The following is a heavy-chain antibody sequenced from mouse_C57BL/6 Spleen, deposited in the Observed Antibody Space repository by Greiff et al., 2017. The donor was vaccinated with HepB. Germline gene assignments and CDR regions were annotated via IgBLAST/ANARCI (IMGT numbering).Heavy chain of an antibody. CDR1: GFTFSDYG. V-gene: IGHV5-17*01. CDR2: ISSGSSTI. CDR3: ARSSYYDYDEGGYFDY. D-gene: IGHD2-4*01. Sequence: EVHLVESGGGLVKPGGSLKLSCAASGFTFSDYGMHWVRQAPEKGLEWVAYISSGSSTIYYADTVKGRFTISRDNAKNTLFLQMTSLRSEDTAMYYCARSSYYDYDEGGYFDYWGQGTTLTVSS. J-gene: IGHJ2*01.